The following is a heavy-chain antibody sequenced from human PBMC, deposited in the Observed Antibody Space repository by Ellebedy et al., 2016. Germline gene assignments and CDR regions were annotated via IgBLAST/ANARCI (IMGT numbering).Heavy chain of an antibody. CDR1: GFVFTDYE. J-gene: IGHJ4*02. CDR2: INRDGNEK. D-gene: IGHD3-10*01. Sequence: GGSLRLSXAASGFVFTDYEWGWVRQAPGKGLEWVANINRDGNEKYYADSVKGRFTISRDNSKNTLYLQMNSLRGEDTAVYYCAKGGVPRNYWGQGTLVTVSS. V-gene: IGHV3-7*01. CDR3: AKGGVPRNY.